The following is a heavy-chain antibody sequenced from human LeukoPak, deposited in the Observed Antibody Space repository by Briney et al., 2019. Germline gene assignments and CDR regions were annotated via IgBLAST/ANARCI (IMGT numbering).Heavy chain of an antibody. CDR2: ISGSGGST. D-gene: IGHD6-19*01. V-gene: IGHV3-23*01. CDR1: GFTFSSYA. J-gene: IGHJ4*02. CDR3: AKKTGYSSGWYVE. Sequence: SGGSLRLSCAASGFTFSSYAMSWVRQAPGKGLEWVSAISGSGGSTYYADSVKGRFTISRDNSKNTLYLQMNGLRAEDTAVYYCAKKTGYSSGWYVEWGQGTLVTVSS.